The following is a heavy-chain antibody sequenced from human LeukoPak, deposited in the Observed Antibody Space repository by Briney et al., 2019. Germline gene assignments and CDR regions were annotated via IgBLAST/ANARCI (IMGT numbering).Heavy chain of an antibody. Sequence: GGSLRLSCAASGFPFSDFYMSWIRQAPGKGLEWVSYISSSGSTIYYADSVKGRFTISRDNAKNSLYLQMNSLRAEDTAVYYCARVIAAAAYYYGMDVWGKGTTVTVSS. CDR3: ARVIAAAAYYYGMDV. V-gene: IGHV3-11*04. CDR2: ISSSGSTI. CDR1: GFPFSDFY. D-gene: IGHD6-13*01. J-gene: IGHJ6*04.